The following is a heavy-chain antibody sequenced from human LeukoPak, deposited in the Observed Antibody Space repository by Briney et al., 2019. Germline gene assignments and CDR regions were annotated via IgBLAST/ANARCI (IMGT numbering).Heavy chain of an antibody. D-gene: IGHD3-10*01. V-gene: IGHV3-48*03. CDR2: ISSSGRTI. CDR1: GFTFSNYE. CDR3: ARAYYGSGSYKAYLDP. J-gene: IGHJ5*02. Sequence: GGSLRLSCAASGFTFSNYEMNWVRQAPGKGLEWVSYISSSGRTIYYADSVKGRFTISRDNAKNSLYLQMNSLRAEDTAVYYCARAYYGSGSYKAYLDPWGQGTLVTVSS.